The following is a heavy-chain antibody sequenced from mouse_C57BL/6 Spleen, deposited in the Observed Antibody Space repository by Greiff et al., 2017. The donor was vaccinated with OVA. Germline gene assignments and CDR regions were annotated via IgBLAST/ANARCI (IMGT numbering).Heavy chain of an antibody. Sequence: VQLQESGAELVRPGTSVKVSCKASGYAFTNYLIEWVKQRPGQGLEWIGVINPGSGGTTYNEKFKGKATLTADKSSSTAYMQLSSLTSEDSAVYFCARWGSRYAMDYWGQGTSVTVSS. CDR1: GYAFTNYL. CDR3: ARWGSRYAMDY. J-gene: IGHJ4*01. CDR2: INPGSGGT. D-gene: IGHD6-1*01. V-gene: IGHV1-54*01.